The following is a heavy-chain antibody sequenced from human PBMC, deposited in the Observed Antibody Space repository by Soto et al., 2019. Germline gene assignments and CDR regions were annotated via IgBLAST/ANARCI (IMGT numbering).Heavy chain of an antibody. CDR1: GFTFSSYA. CDR3: GREGGGVDYGDYEGGWFDP. CDR2: ISYDGSNK. Sequence: QVQLVESGGGVVQPGRSLRLSCAASGFTFSSYAMHWVRQAPGKGLEWVAVISYDGSNKYYADSVKGRFTISRDNSKNTLYRQMNSLRAEDTAVYYCGREGGGVDYGDYEGGWFDPWGQGTLVTVSS. J-gene: IGHJ5*02. V-gene: IGHV3-30-3*01. D-gene: IGHD4-17*01.